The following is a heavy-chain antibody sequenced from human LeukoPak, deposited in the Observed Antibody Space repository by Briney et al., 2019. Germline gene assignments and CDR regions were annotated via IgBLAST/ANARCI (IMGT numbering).Heavy chain of an antibody. V-gene: IGHV3-11*04. CDR3: ARAGWYRFDY. J-gene: IGHJ4*02. Sequence: GGSLRLSCAASGFTFSDYYMSWIRQAPGKGLEWVSYISSSGSTIYYADSVKGRFTISRDNAENTLFLQMNSLGADDTAVYYCARAGWYRFDYWGQGTLVTVSS. CDR1: GFTFSDYY. CDR2: ISSSGSTI. D-gene: IGHD6-19*01.